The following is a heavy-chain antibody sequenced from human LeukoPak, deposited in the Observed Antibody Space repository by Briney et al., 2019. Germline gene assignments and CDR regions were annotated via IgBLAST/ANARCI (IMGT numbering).Heavy chain of an antibody. J-gene: IGHJ6*03. D-gene: IGHD6-13*01. CDR3: AREAQELDPYYYYRDV. CDR1: GGTFSSYA. CDR2: ISSIFGPA. V-gene: IGHV1-69*05. Sequence: ASVKLSCKASGGTFSSYAISWVRQAPGQGLEWMGAISSIFGPANYAQKFEGRVTITTDDSTRTVYMELSSLRSEDTAVYYCAREAQELDPYYYYRDVWVKGTTVTVSS.